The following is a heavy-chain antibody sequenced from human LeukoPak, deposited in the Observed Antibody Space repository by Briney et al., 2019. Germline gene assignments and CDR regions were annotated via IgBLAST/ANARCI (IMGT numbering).Heavy chain of an antibody. CDR2: IYSGGST. Sequence: GGSLRLSCAASGFTVSSNYMSWVRQAPGKGLGWVSVIYSGGSTYYADSVKGRFTISRDNSKNTLYLQMNSLRAEDTAVYYCAKVRNTVTTFIDYWGQGTLVTVSS. CDR1: GFTVSSNY. CDR3: AKVRNTVTTFIDY. J-gene: IGHJ4*02. V-gene: IGHV3-66*01. D-gene: IGHD4-17*01.